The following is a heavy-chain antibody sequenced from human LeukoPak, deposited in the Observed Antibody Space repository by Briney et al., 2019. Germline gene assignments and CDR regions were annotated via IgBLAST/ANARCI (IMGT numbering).Heavy chain of an antibody. J-gene: IGHJ4*02. CDR3: AKDLLKSGYDPVAGY. Sequence: PGGSLRLSCAASGFTFDNYGMHWVRQAPGKGLEWVAIISYDGSDKYYADSVKGRFTISRDNSKNTLYLQMNSLRAEDTAVYYCAKDLLKSGYDPVAGYWGQGTLVTVSS. CDR2: ISYDGSDK. V-gene: IGHV3-30*18. D-gene: IGHD5-12*01. CDR1: GFTFDNYG.